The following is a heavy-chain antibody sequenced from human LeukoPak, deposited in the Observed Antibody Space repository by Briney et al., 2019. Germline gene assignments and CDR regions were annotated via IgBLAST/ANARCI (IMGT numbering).Heavy chain of an antibody. J-gene: IGHJ5*02. Sequence: SETLSLTCTVSGGSINSYYWSWIRQPPGKGLEWIGFIYYSGSTKYNPSLQSRVTISVDTSKNQLSLKVTSVTAADTAVYYCARRGQRITMVRGVSNWFDPWGQGTLVTVSS. CDR1: GGSINSYY. V-gene: IGHV4-59*12. CDR2: IYYSGST. CDR3: ARRGQRITMVRGVSNWFDP. D-gene: IGHD3-10*01.